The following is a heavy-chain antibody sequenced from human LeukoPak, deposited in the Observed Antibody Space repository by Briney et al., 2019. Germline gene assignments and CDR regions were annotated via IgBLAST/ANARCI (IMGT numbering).Heavy chain of an antibody. D-gene: IGHD3-3*01. CDR2: IIPNLGIA. V-gene: IGHV1-69*04. CDR1: GGTFSSYA. CDR3: ARDTIFGVPRYYYYGMDV. J-gene: IGHJ6*02. Sequence: SVKVSCKASGGTFSSYAISWVRQAPGQGLEWMGRIIPNLGIANYAQKFQGRVTITADKSTSTAYMELSSLRSEDTAVYYCARDTIFGVPRYYYYGMDVWGQGTTVTVSS.